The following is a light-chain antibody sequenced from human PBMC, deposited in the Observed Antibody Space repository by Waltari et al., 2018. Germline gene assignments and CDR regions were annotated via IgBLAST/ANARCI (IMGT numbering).Light chain of an antibody. Sequence: SYELTQPPSVSVSPGQTASITCSGDILGNKSASWYQQKPGQSPLLVIYKDTNRPSGFPGRFSGSKAGNAATVTISGTQAMDEADYYCQSLGTGAWVFGGGTKLTVL. V-gene: IGLV3-1*01. CDR1: ILGNKS. CDR2: KDT. CDR3: QSLGTGAWV. J-gene: IGLJ3*02.